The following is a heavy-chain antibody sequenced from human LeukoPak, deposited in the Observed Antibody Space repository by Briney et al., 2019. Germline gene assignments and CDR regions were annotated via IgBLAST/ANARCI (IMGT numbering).Heavy chain of an antibody. V-gene: IGHV4-59*01. CDR1: GGSISTYY. J-gene: IGHJ6*03. CDR3: ARVGPYGSGSLSYYYYYMDV. D-gene: IGHD3-10*01. CDR2: IYYSGST. Sequence: SETLSLTCTVSGGSISTYYWSWIRQPPGKGLEWIGYIYYSGSTNYNPSLKSRVTISVDTSKNQFSLKLSSVTAADTAVYYCARVGPYGSGSLSYYYYYMDVWGKGTTVTVSS.